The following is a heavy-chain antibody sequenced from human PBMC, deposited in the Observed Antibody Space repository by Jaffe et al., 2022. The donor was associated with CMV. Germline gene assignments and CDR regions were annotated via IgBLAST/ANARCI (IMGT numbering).Heavy chain of an antibody. CDR2: FDPEDGET. V-gene: IGHV1-24*01. J-gene: IGHJ4*02. D-gene: IGHD6-19*01. CDR3: ATESSGWYGWGSRHYYFDY. Sequence: QVQLVQSGAEVKKPGASVKVSCKVSGYTLTELSMHWVRQAPGKGLEWMGGFDPEDGETIYAQKFQGRVTMTEDTSTDTAYMELSSLRSEDTAVYYCATESSGWYGWGSRHYYFDYWGQGTLVTVSS. CDR1: GYTLTELS.